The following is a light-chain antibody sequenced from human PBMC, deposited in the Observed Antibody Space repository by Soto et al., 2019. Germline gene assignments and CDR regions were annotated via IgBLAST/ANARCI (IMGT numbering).Light chain of an antibody. V-gene: IGKV1-9*01. CDR1: QGISSD. Sequence: IQLTQSPSSLSASIGDRVTITCRASQGISSDLAWYQQEPGKAPKLLIYAASTLHSGVPSRFSGSGSGTDFTLTISSLQPEDFATYYCQQLNSYPQITFGQGTRPEI. J-gene: IGKJ5*01. CDR2: AAS. CDR3: QQLNSYPQIT.